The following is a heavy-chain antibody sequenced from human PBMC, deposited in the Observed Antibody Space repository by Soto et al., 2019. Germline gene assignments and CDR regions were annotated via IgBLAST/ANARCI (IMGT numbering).Heavy chain of an antibody. D-gene: IGHD3-10*01. CDR1: GYTFTSYA. V-gene: IGHV1-3*01. Sequence: QVPLVQSGAEVKKPGASVKVSCKASGYTFTSYAMHWVRQAPGQRLEWMGWINAGNGNTKYTQKFQGRVTITRDTSASTAYMELSSLRSEDTAVYYCARGGITMVRGVIKSYYYYYYMDVWGKGTTVTVSS. CDR2: INAGNGNT. CDR3: ARGGITMVRGVIKSYYYYYYMDV. J-gene: IGHJ6*03.